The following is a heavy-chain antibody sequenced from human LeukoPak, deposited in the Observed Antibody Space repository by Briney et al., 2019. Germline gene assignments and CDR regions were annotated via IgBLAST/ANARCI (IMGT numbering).Heavy chain of an antibody. CDR3: ARDKGSSTS. V-gene: IGHV3-48*04. D-gene: IGHD2-2*01. CDR2: ISSSSTTI. Sequence: GGSLRLSCAASGFTFSSYSMNWVRQAPGKGLEWVSYISSSSTTIYYADSVKGRFTISRDNAKNSLYLQMNSLRAEDTAVYYCARDKGSSTSWGQGTLVTVSS. CDR1: GFTFSSYS. J-gene: IGHJ4*02.